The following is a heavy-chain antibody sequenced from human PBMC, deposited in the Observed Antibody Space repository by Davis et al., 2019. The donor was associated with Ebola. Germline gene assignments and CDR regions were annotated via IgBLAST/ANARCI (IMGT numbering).Heavy chain of an antibody. J-gene: IGHJ5*02. V-gene: IGHV1-69*04. CDR1: GGTFSSYA. CDR2: IIPILGIA. CDR3: ASQGIAGTYNWFDP. D-gene: IGHD6-13*01. Sequence: SVKVSCKASGGTFSSYAISWVRQAPGQGLEWMGRIIPILGIANYAQKFQGRVTITADKSTSTAYMELSSLRSEDTAVYYCASQGIAGTYNWFDPCGQGTLVTVSS.